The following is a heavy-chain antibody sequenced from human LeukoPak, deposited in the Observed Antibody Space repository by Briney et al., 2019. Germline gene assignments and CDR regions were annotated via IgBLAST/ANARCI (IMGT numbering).Heavy chain of an antibody. CDR3: ASLSQTLSSGWEDI. Sequence: SETLSLTCTVSGGSISSYYWSWIRQPPGKGLEWIGYIYYSGSTNYNPSLKSRVTISVDTSKNQFSLKLSSVTAADTAVYYCASLSQTLSSGWEDIWGQGTMVTVSS. CDR2: IYYSGST. V-gene: IGHV4-59*08. J-gene: IGHJ3*02. D-gene: IGHD6-19*01. CDR1: GGSISSYY.